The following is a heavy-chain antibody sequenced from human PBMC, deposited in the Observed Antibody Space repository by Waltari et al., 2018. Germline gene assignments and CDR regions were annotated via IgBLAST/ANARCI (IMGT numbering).Heavy chain of an antibody. J-gene: IGHJ4*02. Sequence: EAQLVQSGGGLVPPGGSVTLPVAASGFTISRFWLTGIRQAPGQGLQWVAHIGPDGSDKYYVDSVKGRFTISRDNAENSLLLQMSSLRVEDTALYYCVGWNDPINSWGQGTLVAVSS. D-gene: IGHD1-1*01. CDR2: IGPDGSDK. V-gene: IGHV3-7*01. CDR1: GFTISRFW. CDR3: VGWNDPINS.